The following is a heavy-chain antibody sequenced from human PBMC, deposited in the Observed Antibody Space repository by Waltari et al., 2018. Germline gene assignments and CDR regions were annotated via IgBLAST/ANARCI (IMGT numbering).Heavy chain of an antibody. D-gene: IGHD2-8*02. J-gene: IGHJ4*02. V-gene: IGHV1-8*03. CDR1: GYTFTSYD. CDR2: KNPNSGNT. Sequence: QVQLVQSGAEVKKPGASVKVSCKASGYTFTSYDINWVRQATGQGLEWMGWKNPNSGNTGYAQKFQGRVTITRNTSKSSAYMELSSLRSEETAVYYCARGPFYWYYFGYWGQGTLVTVSS. CDR3: ARGPFYWYYFGY.